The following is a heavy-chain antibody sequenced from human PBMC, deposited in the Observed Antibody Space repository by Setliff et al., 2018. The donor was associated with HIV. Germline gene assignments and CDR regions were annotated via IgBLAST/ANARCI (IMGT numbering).Heavy chain of an antibody. Sequence: SETLSLTCTVSNGSISSGTFYWNWIRQPAGKGLEWIGRINTSGSTHYNPSLKSRVTVSKDTTKNQLSLRLSSVTAADTAVYYCARQIWNESPGYGFDPWGQGTLVTVSS. D-gene: IGHD3-22*01. V-gene: IGHV4-61*02. J-gene: IGHJ5*02. CDR3: ARQIWNESPGYGFDP. CDR2: INTSGST. CDR1: NGSISSGTFY.